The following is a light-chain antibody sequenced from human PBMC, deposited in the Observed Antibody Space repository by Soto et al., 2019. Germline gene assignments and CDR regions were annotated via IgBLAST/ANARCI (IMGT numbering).Light chain of an antibody. CDR3: QQYNEYSWT. J-gene: IGKJ1*01. V-gene: IGKV1-5*01. CDR2: DAS. CDR1: QSISSW. Sequence: DIQMTQSPSSLSASVGDRVTITCRASQSISSWLAWYQQKPGKAPKLLIYDASSLESGVPSRFSGSGSGTEFTLTIRSLQPDDVATYYCQQYNEYSWTFGQGTKV.